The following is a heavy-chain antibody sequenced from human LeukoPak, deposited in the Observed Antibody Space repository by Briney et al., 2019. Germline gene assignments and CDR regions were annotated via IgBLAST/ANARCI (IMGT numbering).Heavy chain of an antibody. D-gene: IGHD2-15*01. J-gene: IGHJ6*03. CDR3: ARVTPHIVVVVAARSYYYYMDV. CDR2: IYYSGST. CDR1: GGSISSYY. V-gene: IGHV4-59*01. Sequence: SETLSLTCTVSGGSISSYYWSWTRQPPGKGLEWIGYIYYSGSTNYNPSLKSRVTISVDTSKNQFSLKLSSVTAAGTAVYYCARVTPHIVVVVAARSYYYYMDVWGKGTTVTVSS.